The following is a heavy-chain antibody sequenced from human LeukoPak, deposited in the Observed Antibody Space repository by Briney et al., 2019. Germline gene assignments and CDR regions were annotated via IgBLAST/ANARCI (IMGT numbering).Heavy chain of an antibody. CDR1: GLTFSSYA. V-gene: IGHV3-23*01. J-gene: IGHJ4*02. Sequence: PGGSLRLSCAASGLTFSSYAMSWVRQAPGKGLEWVSAISGSGGSTYYADSVKGRFTISRDNSKNTLYLQMNSLRAEDTAVYYCAKIFVLRYFDWLGLFDYWGQGTLVTVSS. CDR2: ISGSGGST. D-gene: IGHD3-9*01. CDR3: AKIFVLRYFDWLGLFDY.